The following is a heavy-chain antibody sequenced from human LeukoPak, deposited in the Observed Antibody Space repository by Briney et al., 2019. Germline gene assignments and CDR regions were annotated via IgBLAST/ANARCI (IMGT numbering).Heavy chain of an antibody. J-gene: IGHJ5*02. D-gene: IGHD2-15*01. V-gene: IGHV1-8*01. Sequence: ASVKVSCKASGYTFTSYDINWVRQATGQGLEWMGWMNPNSGNTGYAQKFQGRVTMTRNTSITTAYMELSSLRSEDTAVYYCARGLGYCSGGSCYGGWFDPWGQGTLVTVSS. CDR2: MNPNSGNT. CDR3: ARGLGYCSGGSCYGGWFDP. CDR1: GYTFTSYD.